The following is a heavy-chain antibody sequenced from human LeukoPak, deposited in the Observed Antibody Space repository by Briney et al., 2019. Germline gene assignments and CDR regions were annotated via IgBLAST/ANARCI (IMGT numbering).Heavy chain of an antibody. Sequence: SVKVSCKASGGTFSSYAISWVRQAPGQGLEWMGGIIPIFGTANYAQKFQGRVTITADESTSTAYMELSSLRSGDTAVYYCAREHSSGRPFDYWGQGTLVTVSS. CDR1: GGTFSSYA. D-gene: IGHD6-19*01. V-gene: IGHV1-69*13. J-gene: IGHJ4*02. CDR3: AREHSSGRPFDY. CDR2: IIPIFGTA.